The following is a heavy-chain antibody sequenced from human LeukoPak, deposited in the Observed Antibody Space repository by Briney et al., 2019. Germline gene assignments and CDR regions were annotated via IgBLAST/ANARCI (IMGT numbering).Heavy chain of an antibody. Sequence: GGSLRLSCAASGFTFSTYAMHWARQAPGKGLEWVAVMSYDGTNKYYADSVKGRFTISRDNSKNTLYLQMNSLRAEDTAVYYCASSLLLWSPLDYWGQGTLVTVSS. V-gene: IGHV3-30-3*01. CDR1: GFTFSTYA. D-gene: IGHD3-10*01. J-gene: IGHJ4*02. CDR2: MSYDGTNK. CDR3: ASSLLLWSPLDY.